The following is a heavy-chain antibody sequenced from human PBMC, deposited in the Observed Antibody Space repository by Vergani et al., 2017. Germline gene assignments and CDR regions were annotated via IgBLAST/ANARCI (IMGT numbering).Heavy chain of an antibody. Sequence: EVQLLESGGSLKQPGGSVRLSCAASGFTFSTSAMHWVRQAPGKGLEWVSALTGGVGSTYYADSFKGRFIISRDNSRDTLYLQMNSLIPEDTATYYCLKDAGSYENFFDSWGQGTLVTVSS. CDR3: LKDAGSYENFFDS. CDR2: LTGGVGST. D-gene: IGHD1-26*01. J-gene: IGHJ4*02. CDR1: GFTFSTSA. V-gene: IGHV3-23*01.